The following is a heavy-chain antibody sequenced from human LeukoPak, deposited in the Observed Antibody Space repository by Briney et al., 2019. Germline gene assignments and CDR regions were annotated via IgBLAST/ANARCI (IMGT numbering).Heavy chain of an antibody. CDR3: ARGKNYGYDY. V-gene: IGHV3-48*03. Sequence: GGSLRLSCAASGFTFSTYEMNWLRQAPGKGLEWISYISSSVTTIYYADSVKGRFTISRDNAKNSLYLQMNSLSAEDTAVYYCARGKNYGYDYWGQGALVTVSS. CDR1: GFTFSTYE. J-gene: IGHJ4*02. CDR2: ISSSVTTI. D-gene: IGHD3-10*01.